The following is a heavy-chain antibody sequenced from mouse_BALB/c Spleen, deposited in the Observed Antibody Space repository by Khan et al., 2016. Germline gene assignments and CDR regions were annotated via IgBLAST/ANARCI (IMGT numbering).Heavy chain of an antibody. CDR1: GFDFSRYW. CDR3: AGPFTTGFAY. J-gene: IGHJ3*01. Sequence: EVKLLESGGGLVQPGGSLKLSCEASGFDFSRYWMSWVRQAPGKGLEWIGEINPDSSTINYTQSLKDKFILSRDNATTTLYLQMSEVRSEDTALYYGAGPFTTGFAYWGPGTLVTVAA. CDR2: INPDSSTI. D-gene: IGHD1-1*01. V-gene: IGHV4-1*02.